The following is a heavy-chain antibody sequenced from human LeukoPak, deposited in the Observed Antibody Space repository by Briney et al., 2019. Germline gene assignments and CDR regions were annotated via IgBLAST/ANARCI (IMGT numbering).Heavy chain of an antibody. CDR2: IYYSGST. Sequence: SETLSLTCTVSGGSISSYYWSWIRQPPGKGLEWIGYIYYSGSTNYNPSLKSRVTISVGSSKNQFSLKLSSVTAADTAVYYCARERTHYDFWSGYFDYRGQGALVTVSS. D-gene: IGHD3-3*01. CDR3: ARERTHYDFWSGYFDY. V-gene: IGHV4-59*01. CDR1: GGSISSYY. J-gene: IGHJ4*02.